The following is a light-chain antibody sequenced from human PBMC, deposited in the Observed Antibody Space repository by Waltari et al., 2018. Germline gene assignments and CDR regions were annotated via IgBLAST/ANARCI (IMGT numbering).Light chain of an antibody. CDR2: ADN. CDR1: SNDLGTYNL. CDR3: CSYAGSYWL. V-gene: IGLV2-23*01. Sequence: QSAPTHLAPVSGSPGRSISIPCTETSNDLGTYNLFSWYQHYPGKAPKLLIYADNKRPSGVSTRFSGSKFGSTASLTISGLQGDDEADYYCCSYAGSYWLFGGGTKLTVL. J-gene: IGLJ3*02.